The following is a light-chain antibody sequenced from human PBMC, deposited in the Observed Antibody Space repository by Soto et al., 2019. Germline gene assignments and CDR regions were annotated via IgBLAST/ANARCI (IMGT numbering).Light chain of an antibody. V-gene: IGKV3-20*01. Sequence: EIVLTQSPGTLSLSPGERATLSCRASQSVNSRYLAWYQQKPGQAPNLLIYGTSSRASGIPDRFSGSGSGTDFTLTISRLEPEDFAVYYCQQYVSSSLTSGGGTKVEIK. J-gene: IGKJ4*01. CDR3: QQYVSSSLT. CDR2: GTS. CDR1: QSVNSRY.